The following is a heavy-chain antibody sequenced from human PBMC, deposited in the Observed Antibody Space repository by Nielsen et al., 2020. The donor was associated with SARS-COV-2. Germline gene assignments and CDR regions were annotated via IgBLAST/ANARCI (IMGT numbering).Heavy chain of an antibody. V-gene: IGHV3-48*04. CDR2: ISSSGSTI. CDR1: GFTFSSYS. D-gene: IGHD3-22*01. J-gene: IGHJ4*02. Sequence: GESLKISCAASGFTFSSYSMNWVRQAPGKGLEWVSYISSSGSTIYYADSVKGRFTISRDNAKNSLYLQMNSLRAEDTAVYYCAEGGMIAPRWWGQGTLVTVSS. CDR3: AEGGMIAPRW.